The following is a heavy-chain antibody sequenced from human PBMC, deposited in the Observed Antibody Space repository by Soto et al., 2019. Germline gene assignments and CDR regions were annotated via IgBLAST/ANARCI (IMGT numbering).Heavy chain of an antibody. CDR2: ISAYNGNT. D-gene: IGHD5-18*01. CDR1: GDTFTSYG. J-gene: IGHJ4*02. CDR3: ARDLLKLHTAMAPRGY. Sequence: ASVKVSCKASGDTFTSYGISWVRQAPGQGLEWMGWISAYNGNTNYAQKPQGRVTMTTDTSTSTAYMELRSLRSDDTAVYYCARDLLKLHTAMAPRGYWGQGTLVTVSS. V-gene: IGHV1-18*04.